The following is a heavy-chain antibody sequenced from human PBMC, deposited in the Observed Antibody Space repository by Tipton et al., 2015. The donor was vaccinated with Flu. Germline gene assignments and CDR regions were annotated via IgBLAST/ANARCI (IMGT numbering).Heavy chain of an antibody. CDR1: GDSISTTIYY. V-gene: IGHV4-39*07. D-gene: IGHD2-2*02. Sequence: TLSLTCTVSGDSISTTIYYWGWVRQPPGKGLEWIGSIYYSGVTYYNSSLKSRVTISIDKSRNQFSLKLKSVTAADTAVYYCAKDRGPLAFCTSSSCYIDHWGQGVLVTVSS. CDR3: AKDRGPLAFCTSSSCYIDH. J-gene: IGHJ4*02. CDR2: IYYSGVT.